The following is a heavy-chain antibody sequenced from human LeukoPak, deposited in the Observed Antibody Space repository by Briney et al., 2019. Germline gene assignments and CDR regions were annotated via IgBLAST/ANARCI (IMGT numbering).Heavy chain of an antibody. CDR3: ARYYLYDSSGYPPYYFDY. CDR2: IYPGDPDT. V-gene: IGHV5-51*01. D-gene: IGHD3-22*01. Sequence: GESLKISCKGSGYSFTSYWIGWVRQMPGKGLEWMGIIYPGDPDTRYSPSFQGQVTISADKSISTAYLQWSSLKASDTAMYYCARYYLYDSSGYPPYYFDYWGQGTLVTVSS. J-gene: IGHJ4*02. CDR1: GYSFTSYW.